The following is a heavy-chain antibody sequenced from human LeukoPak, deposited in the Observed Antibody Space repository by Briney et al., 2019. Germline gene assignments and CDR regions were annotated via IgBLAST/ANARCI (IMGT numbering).Heavy chain of an antibody. Sequence: SQTLSLTCTVSGGSISSGGYYWSWIRQPPGKGLEWIGYIYHSGSTYYNPSLKSRVTISVDRSKNQFSLKLSSVTAADTAVYYCARRLEPLDAFDIWGQGTMVTVSS. CDR2: IYHSGST. CDR1: GGSISSGGYY. CDR3: ARRLEPLDAFDI. D-gene: IGHD1-1*01. V-gene: IGHV4-30-2*01. J-gene: IGHJ3*02.